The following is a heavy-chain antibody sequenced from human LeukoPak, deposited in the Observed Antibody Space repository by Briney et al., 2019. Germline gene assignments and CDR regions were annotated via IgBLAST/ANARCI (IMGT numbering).Heavy chain of an antibody. D-gene: IGHD2-15*01. V-gene: IGHV3-23*01. CDR3: AKSGPDIVVADRWYFDL. Sequence: QTGGSLRLSCAASGFTFSSYAMSWVRQAPGKGLEWVSAISGSGGSTYYADSVKGRFTISRDNSKNTLYLQMNSLRAEDTAVYYCAKSGPDIVVADRWYFDLWGRGTLVTVSS. CDR2: ISGSGGST. J-gene: IGHJ2*01. CDR1: GFTFSSYA.